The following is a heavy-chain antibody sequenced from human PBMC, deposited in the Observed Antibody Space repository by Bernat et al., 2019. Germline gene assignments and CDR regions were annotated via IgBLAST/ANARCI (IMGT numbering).Heavy chain of an antibody. J-gene: IGHJ4*02. CDR1: GFTFSSYE. Sequence: EVQLVESGGGLVQPGGSLRLSCAASGFTFSSYEMNWVRQAPGKGLEWVSYISSSGSTIYYADSVNGRFTISRDNAKNSLYLQMNSLRAEDTAVYYCARVEYSSSWYASDYWGQGTLVTVSS. CDR3: ARVEYSSSWYASDY. CDR2: ISSSGSTI. D-gene: IGHD6-13*01. V-gene: IGHV3-48*03.